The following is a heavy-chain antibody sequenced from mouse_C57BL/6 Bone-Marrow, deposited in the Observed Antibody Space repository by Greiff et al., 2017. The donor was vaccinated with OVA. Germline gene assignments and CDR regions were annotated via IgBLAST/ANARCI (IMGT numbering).Heavy chain of an antibody. D-gene: IGHD2-2*01. V-gene: IGHV14-4*01. CDR2: IDPENGDT. CDR1: GFNIKDDY. Sequence: VQLQPSGAELVRPGASVKLSCTASGFNIKDDYMHWVKQRPEQGLEWIGWIDPENGDTEYASKFQGKATITADTSSNTAYLQLSSLTSEDTAVYYCAKAYGYGFAYWGQGTLVTVSA. J-gene: IGHJ3*01. CDR3: AKAYGYGFAY.